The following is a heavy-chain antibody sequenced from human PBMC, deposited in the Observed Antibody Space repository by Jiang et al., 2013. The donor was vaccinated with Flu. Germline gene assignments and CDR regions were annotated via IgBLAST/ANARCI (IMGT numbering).Heavy chain of an antibody. Sequence: QLLESGGGLVQPGGSLRLSCAASGFTFSSYAMSWVRQAPGKGLEWVSAISGSGGSTYYADSVKGRFTISRDNSKNTLYLQMNSLRAEDTAVYYCATKYDSSGYYYVGVDYWGQGTLVTVSS. J-gene: IGHJ4*02. CDR2: ISGSGGST. V-gene: IGHV3-23*01. CDR1: GFTFSSYA. CDR3: ATKYDSSGYYYVGVDY. D-gene: IGHD3-22*01.